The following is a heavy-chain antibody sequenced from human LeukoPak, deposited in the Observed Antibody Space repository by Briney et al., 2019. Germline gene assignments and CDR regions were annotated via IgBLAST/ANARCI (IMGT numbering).Heavy chain of an antibody. J-gene: IGHJ4*02. CDR2: ISSSSSYI. CDR1: GGSISSSN. V-gene: IGHV3-21*01. CDR3: ARDSPVAAAGIFDY. D-gene: IGHD6-13*01. Sequence: GTLSLTCAVSGGSISSSNWWSWVRQPPGKGLEWVSSISSSSSYIYYADSVKGRFTISRDNAKNSLYLQMNSLRAEDTAVYYCARDSPVAAAGIFDYWGQGTLVTVSS.